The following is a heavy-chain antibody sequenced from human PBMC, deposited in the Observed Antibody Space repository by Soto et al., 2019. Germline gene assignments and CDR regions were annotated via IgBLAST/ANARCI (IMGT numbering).Heavy chain of an antibody. CDR3: ATDDTSGYYFQT. V-gene: IGHV3-15*01. D-gene: IGHD3-22*01. CDR1: NFTFHYAL. J-gene: IGHJ4*02. CDR2: IKATAYGVTT. Sequence: GGSLRLSCAASNFTFHYALMSWVRQSPGKGLEWVGRIKATAYGVTTDYAASVKGRFVISRDDSKDMLYLQMNSLKREDTARYYCATDDTSGYYFQTWGLGTLVTVSS.